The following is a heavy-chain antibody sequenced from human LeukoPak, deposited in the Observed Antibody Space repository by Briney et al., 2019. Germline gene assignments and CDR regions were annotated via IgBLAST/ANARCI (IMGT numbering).Heavy chain of an antibody. D-gene: IGHD2-15*01. CDR3: ARVGYCSGGSCYPNWFDP. Sequence: ASVKVSCKASGYTFTSYDINWVRQATGQGLEWMGWMNPNSGNTGYAQKFQGRVTMTRNTSISTAYMELSSLRSEDTAVYYCARVGYCSGGSCYPNWFDPWGQGTLVTVSS. CDR2: MNPNSGNT. V-gene: IGHV1-8*01. CDR1: GYTFTSYD. J-gene: IGHJ5*02.